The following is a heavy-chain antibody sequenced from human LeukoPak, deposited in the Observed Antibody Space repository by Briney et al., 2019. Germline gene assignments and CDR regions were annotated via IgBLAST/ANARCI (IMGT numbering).Heavy chain of an antibody. CDR1: GGSFSGYY. V-gene: IGHV4-34*01. Sequence: PSETLSLTCAVYGGSFSGYYWSWIRQPPGKGLEWIGEINHSGSANYNPSLKSRVTISVDTSKNQFSLKLSSVTAADTAVYYCARGIPGRSIDYWGQGTLVTVSS. CDR2: INHSGSA. CDR3: ARGIPGRSIDY. J-gene: IGHJ4*02. D-gene: IGHD3-16*02.